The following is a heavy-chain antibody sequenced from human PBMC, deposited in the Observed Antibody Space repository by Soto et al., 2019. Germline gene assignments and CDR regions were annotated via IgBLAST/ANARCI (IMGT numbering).Heavy chain of an antibody. CDR1: GGTFSSYA. CDR3: AGRIAAAGTEPYYYGMDV. J-gene: IGHJ6*02. D-gene: IGHD6-13*01. CDR2: IIPIFGTA. Sequence: ASVKVSCKASGGTFSSYAISWVRQAPGQGLEWMGGIIPIFGTANYAQKFQGRVTITADESTSTAYMELSSLRSEDTAVYYCAGRIAAAGTEPYYYGMDVWGQGTTVTVSS. V-gene: IGHV1-69*13.